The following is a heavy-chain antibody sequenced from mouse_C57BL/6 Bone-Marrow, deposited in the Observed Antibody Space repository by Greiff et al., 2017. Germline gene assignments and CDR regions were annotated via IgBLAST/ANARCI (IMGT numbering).Heavy chain of an antibody. Sequence: VQLQQSGAELVKPGASVKLSCKASGYTFTSYWMHWVKQRPGQGLEWIGMIHPNSGSTNYNEKFKSKATLTVDKSSSTAYMQLSSLTSEDSAVYYCARSGPYYAMDYWGQGTSVTVSS. CDR1: GYTFTSYW. CDR3: ARSGPYYAMDY. D-gene: IGHD3-1*01. CDR2: IHPNSGST. J-gene: IGHJ4*01. V-gene: IGHV1-64*01.